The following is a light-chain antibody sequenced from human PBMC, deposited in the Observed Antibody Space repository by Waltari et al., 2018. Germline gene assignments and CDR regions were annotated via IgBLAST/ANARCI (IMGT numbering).Light chain of an antibody. CDR1: QSVRST. Sequence: EIVMTQSPATLSLSPGESATLSCRASQSVRSTFAWFQQKPGQPPRLLIYGTSTRATGIPARLSGSGSGTEFSLTISSLQPEDFATYYCQQYDYWPWTFGQGTRVETK. V-gene: IGKV3D-15*01. CDR3: QQYDYWPWT. CDR2: GTS. J-gene: IGKJ1*01.